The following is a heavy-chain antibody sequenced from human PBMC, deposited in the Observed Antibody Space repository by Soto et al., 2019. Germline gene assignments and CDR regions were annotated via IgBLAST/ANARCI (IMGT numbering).Heavy chain of an antibody. Sequence: GASVEVSSRAPGSTFSSYGISSVRHAPGQGLEWMGWISDYNGNTKYAQKVQGRVTMTTDTSTSTAYMELRSLRSDDTAVYYCARDKMVASFGLGNCDLWGQGTAVSVSS. V-gene: IGHV1-18*04. J-gene: IGHJ5*02. CDR3: ARDKMVASFGLGNCDL. CDR2: ISDYNGNT. CDR1: GSTFSSYG. D-gene: IGHD3-10*01.